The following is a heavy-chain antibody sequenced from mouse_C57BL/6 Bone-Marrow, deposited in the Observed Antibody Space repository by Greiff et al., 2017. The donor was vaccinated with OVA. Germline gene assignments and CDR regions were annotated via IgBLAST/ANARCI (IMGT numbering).Heavy chain of an antibody. CDR3: ARSNYYGSSSWFAY. J-gene: IGHJ3*01. CDR1: GYAFSSSW. Sequence: VKLMESGPELVKPGASVKISCKASGYAFSSSWMNWVKQRPGKGLEWIGRIYPGDGDTNYNGKFKGKATLTADNSSSTAYMQLSSLTSEDSAVYFCARSNYYGSSSWFAYWGQGTLVTVSA. CDR2: IYPGDGDT. D-gene: IGHD1-1*01. V-gene: IGHV1-82*01.